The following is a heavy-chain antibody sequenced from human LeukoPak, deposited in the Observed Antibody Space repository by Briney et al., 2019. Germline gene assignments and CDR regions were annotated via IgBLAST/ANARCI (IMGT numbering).Heavy chain of an antibody. CDR2: TYYRSKWYN. D-gene: IGHD3-9*01. CDR3: ARDVGTTGWHTYDF. J-gene: IGHJ4*02. V-gene: IGHV6-1*01. CDR1: GDSVSSNNGA. Sequence: SQTLSLTCAISGDSVSSNNGAWNWIRQSPSRGLEWLGRTYYRSKWYNDYAGSLISRITISPDTSKNQFSLQVYSVTPEDTAVYYCARDVGTTGWHTYDFWGQGTLVTVSS.